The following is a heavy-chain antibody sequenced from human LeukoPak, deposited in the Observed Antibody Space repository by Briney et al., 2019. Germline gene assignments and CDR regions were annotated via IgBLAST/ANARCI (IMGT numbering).Heavy chain of an antibody. CDR2: SSPNNGNR. V-gene: IGHV1-18*01. Sequence: ASVKVSCKTSGYTFTTYGISWVRQAPGQGLEWMGWSSPNNGNRNYAQKFQGRVTMTTDTSTATAYMELSRLRSDDTAVYYCAKGSSRQYYYDSSGYRGYYMDVWGKGTTVTVSS. J-gene: IGHJ6*03. CDR3: AKGSSRQYYYDSSGYRGYYMDV. CDR1: GYTFTTYG. D-gene: IGHD3-22*01.